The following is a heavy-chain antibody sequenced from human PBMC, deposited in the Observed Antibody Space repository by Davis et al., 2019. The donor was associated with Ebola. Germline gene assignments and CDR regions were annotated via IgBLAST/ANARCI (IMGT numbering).Heavy chain of an antibody. CDR3: ARLSSGYYIDY. J-gene: IGHJ4*02. CDR1: GYTFTSYA. Sequence: ASVKVSCKASGYTFTSYAMHWVRQAPGQRLEWMGGINAGNGNTKYSQKFQGRVTITRDTSASTAYMEPSSLRSEDTAVYYCARLSSGYYIDYWGQGTLVTVSS. V-gene: IGHV1-3*01. D-gene: IGHD3-22*01. CDR2: INAGNGNT.